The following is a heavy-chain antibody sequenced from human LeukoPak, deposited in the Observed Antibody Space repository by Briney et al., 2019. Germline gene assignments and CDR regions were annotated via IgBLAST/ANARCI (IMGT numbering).Heavy chain of an antibody. V-gene: IGHV3-30*12. CDR3: ARVGPRGY. CDR2: ISYDGSNK. Sequence: GGSLRLSCAASGFTFSSYGMHWVRQAPGKGLEWVAFISYDGSNKYYADSVKGRFTISRDNSKNTLYLQMNSLRAEDTAVYYCARVGPRGYWGQGTLVTVSS. J-gene: IGHJ4*02. CDR1: GFTFSSYG. D-gene: IGHD3-10*01.